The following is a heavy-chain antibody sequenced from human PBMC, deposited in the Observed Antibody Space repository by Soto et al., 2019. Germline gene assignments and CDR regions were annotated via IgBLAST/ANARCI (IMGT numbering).Heavy chain of an antibody. D-gene: IGHD1-1*01. J-gene: IGHJ6*02. Sequence: EVQLLESGGGLVQPGGSLRLSCAASGFTFSTYAMNWVRQAPGNGLEWVSAISGSGGSIHYADSVKGRFTISRDNSKTTLYLQMNSLRAEATAVYHCVKGYWKGDVWGQGTTVTVSS. CDR2: ISGSGGSI. CDR3: VKGYWKGDV. V-gene: IGHV3-23*01. CDR1: GFTFSTYA.